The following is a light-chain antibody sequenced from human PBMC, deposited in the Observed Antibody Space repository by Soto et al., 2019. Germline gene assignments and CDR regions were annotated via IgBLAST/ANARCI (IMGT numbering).Light chain of an antibody. CDR3: QKRNNWPLT. J-gene: IGKJ4*01. CDR1: QSVSSY. CDR2: DAS. V-gene: IGKV3-11*01. Sequence: EIVLTQSPATLSLSPGERATLSCRASQSVSSYLAWYQHKPGQGPGLLIYDASNRATGIPARFSGSGSGTDFTLTISSLDPEDFAVYYCQKRNNWPLTFGGGTKVEIK.